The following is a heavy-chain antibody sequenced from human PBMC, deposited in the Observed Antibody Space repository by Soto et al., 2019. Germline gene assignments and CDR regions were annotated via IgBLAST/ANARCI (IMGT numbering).Heavy chain of an antibody. CDR1: GGSVSSGSYY. J-gene: IGHJ4*02. D-gene: IGHD5-12*01. V-gene: IGHV4-61*01. CDR3: ARDYLVGDTSRWLQQFDY. CDR2: IYYSGST. Sequence: PSETLSLTCTVSGGSVSSGSYYWSWIRQPPGKGLEWIGYIYYSGSTNYNPSLKSRVTISVDTSKNQFSLKLSSVTAADTAVYYCARDYLVGDTSRWLQQFDYWGQGTLVTVSS.